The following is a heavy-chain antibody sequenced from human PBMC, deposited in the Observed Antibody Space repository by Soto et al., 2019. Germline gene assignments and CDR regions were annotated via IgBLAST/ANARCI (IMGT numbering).Heavy chain of an antibody. CDR2: IFYSGST. CDR1: GGSISSTTYY. J-gene: IGHJ4*02. CDR3: ARHASLRVGSMGY. D-gene: IGHD1-26*01. V-gene: IGHV4-39*01. Sequence: QLQLQESGPGLVKPSETLSLTCSVSGGSISSTTYYWGWIRQPPGKGLEWIGSIFYSGSTYYNPSLTSRVTISVDTSKNQFTLELTSVTAADTAVYYCARHASLRVGSMGYWGQGTLVTVSS.